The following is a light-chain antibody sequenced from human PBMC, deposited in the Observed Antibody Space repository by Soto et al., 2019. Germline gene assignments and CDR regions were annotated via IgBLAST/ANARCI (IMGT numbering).Light chain of an antibody. CDR3: QSYDSSLSGSRV. V-gene: IGLV1-40*01. CDR2: ANS. CDR1: SSNIGAGYD. Sequence: QSVLTQPPSVSGAPGQRVTISCTGSSSNIGAGYDVQWYQQLPGTAPKLLIYANSNRPSGVPDRFSGSESGTSASLAITGLQAEDEADYYCQSYDSSLSGSRVFGGGTKLTVL. J-gene: IGLJ3*02.